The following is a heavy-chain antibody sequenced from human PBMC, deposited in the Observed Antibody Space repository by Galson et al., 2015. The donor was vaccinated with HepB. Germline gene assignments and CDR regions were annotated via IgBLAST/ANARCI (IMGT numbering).Heavy chain of an antibody. J-gene: IGHJ4*02. D-gene: IGHD4-17*01. CDR2: IYPGDSDV. CDR1: GYRFTNHW. CDR3: ARRAIHYGDYHHFDF. V-gene: IGHV5-51*03. Sequence: QSGAEVKKPGESLKISCKVSGYRFTNHWIGWVRQMPGKGLEWLGVIYPGDSDVRYGPSFQGQVVISVDRSMSTAFLQWSSLKPSDTAMYYCARRAIHYGDYHHFDFWGQGSLVTVSS.